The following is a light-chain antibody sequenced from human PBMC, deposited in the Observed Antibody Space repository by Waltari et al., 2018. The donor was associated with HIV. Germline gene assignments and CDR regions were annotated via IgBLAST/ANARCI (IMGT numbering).Light chain of an antibody. J-gene: IGLJ3*02. V-gene: IGLV1-44*01. CDR2: SNN. CDR3: AAWDDSLNGWV. Sequence: QSVLTQPPSASGTPGQRVTISCSGSRSNIGSNIIHWYQQLPGTAPKLLIYSNNQLPSGVPDRFSCSKSGTSASLAISGLQSEDEADYYCAAWDDSLNGWVFGGGTKLTVL. CDR1: RSNIGSNI.